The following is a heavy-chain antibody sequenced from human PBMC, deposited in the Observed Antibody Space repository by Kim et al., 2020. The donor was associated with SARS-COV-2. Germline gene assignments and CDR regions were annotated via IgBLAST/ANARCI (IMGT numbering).Heavy chain of an antibody. J-gene: IGHJ3*02. V-gene: IGHV4-38-2*02. CDR1: GYSISSGYY. CDR2: IYHSGST. CDR3: ARDPAHCSGGSCYFWVLPTDAFDI. Sequence: SETLSLTCTVSGYSISSGYYWGWIRQPPGKGLEWIGSIYHSGSTYYNPSLKSRVTISVDTSKNQFSLKLSSVTAADTAVYYCARDPAHCSGGSCYFWVLPTDAFDIWGQGTMVTVSS. D-gene: IGHD2-15*01.